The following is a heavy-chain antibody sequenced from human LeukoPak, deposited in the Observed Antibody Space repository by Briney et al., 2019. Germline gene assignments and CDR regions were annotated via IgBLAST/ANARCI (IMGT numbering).Heavy chain of an antibody. J-gene: IGHJ4*02. V-gene: IGHV5-51*01. CDR2: VYPGESDT. CDR3: VRRGSGYDY. D-gene: IGHD3-22*01. CDR1: GYSFTTHW. Sequence: GQPRKISCRGFGYSFTTHWFGWVRQMLGKGLEGMDIVYPGESDTRYSPSFQGHVTISADKSIITADLQWSSREASDTAMYYCVRRGSGYDYWGQGTLVTVSS.